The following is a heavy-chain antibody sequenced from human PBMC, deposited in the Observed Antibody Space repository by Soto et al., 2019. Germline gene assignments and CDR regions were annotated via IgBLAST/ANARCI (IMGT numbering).Heavy chain of an antibody. Sequence: EAQLLESGGGMVQPGGSLRLSCAVSGFRFSSYAMYWVRQAPGKGLEWVSSMSGLGDETYYADSVKGRFAISRDNSKNTLFLHMNNRRAEDTALYFCAKEGTLLIETPSEGMDVWGQGTMVVVSS. D-gene: IGHD1-1*01. V-gene: IGHV3-23*01. CDR3: AKEGTLLIETPSEGMDV. J-gene: IGHJ6*02. CDR2: MSGLGDET. CDR1: GFRFSSYA.